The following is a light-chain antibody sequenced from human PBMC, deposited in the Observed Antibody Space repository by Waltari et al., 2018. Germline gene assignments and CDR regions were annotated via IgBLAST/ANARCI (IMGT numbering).Light chain of an antibody. J-gene: IGKJ1*01. V-gene: IGKV3-20*01. CDR1: QSVSSSY. CDR2: VAS. CDR3: QQYGSSPRT. Sequence: EIVLTQSPGTLSLSPGERATLSCRASQSVSSSYLAWYQQKPGQAPRLLIYVASSMATGIPDRFSGSGSGTDFTLTISRLDPEDFAVYYCQQYGSSPRTFGQGTKVEIK.